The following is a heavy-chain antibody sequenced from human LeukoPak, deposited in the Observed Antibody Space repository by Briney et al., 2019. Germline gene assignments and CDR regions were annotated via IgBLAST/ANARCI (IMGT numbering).Heavy chain of an antibody. CDR3: TTPYCGGDCYWFDS. Sequence: GGSLRLSCAAPGFTFSNAWMSWVRQAPGKGLEWVGRIKSKTDGGTTDYAAPVKGRFTISRDDSKNTLYLQMNSLKTEDTAVYYCTTPYCGGDCYWFDSWGQGTLVTVSS. CDR1: GFTFSNAW. V-gene: IGHV3-15*01. J-gene: IGHJ5*01. D-gene: IGHD2-21*02. CDR2: IKSKTDGGTT.